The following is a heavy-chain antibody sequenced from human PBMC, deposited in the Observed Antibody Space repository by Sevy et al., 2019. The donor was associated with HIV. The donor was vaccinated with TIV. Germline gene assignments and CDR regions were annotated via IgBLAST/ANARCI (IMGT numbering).Heavy chain of an antibody. CDR1: GGSFSGYY. CDR2: IYDSGRT. D-gene: IGHD3-22*01. Sequence: SETLSLACTVSGGSFSGYYWSWIRQPPGKGLEWIGYIYDSGRTNYNPSLKSRVTISVDTSKNQFSLKLNSVTAADTAVYYCARSLNNCDSGDYQMGFDYWGQGTLVTVSS. CDR3: ARSLNNCDSGDYQMGFDY. J-gene: IGHJ4*02. V-gene: IGHV4-59*01.